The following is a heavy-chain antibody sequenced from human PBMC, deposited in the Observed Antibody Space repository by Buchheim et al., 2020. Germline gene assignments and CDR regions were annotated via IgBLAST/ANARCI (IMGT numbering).Heavy chain of an antibody. CDR1: GFTFSSYA. Sequence: QVQLVESGGGVVQPGRSLRLSCAASGFTFSSYAMHWVRQAPGKGMEWVAVISYDGSNKYYADSVKGRFTISRDNSKNTVYLQMNSLRAEDTAAYYCAREEPYYYYGMDVWGQGTT. D-gene: IGHD1-14*01. CDR2: ISYDGSNK. J-gene: IGHJ6*02. CDR3: AREEPYYYYGMDV. V-gene: IGHV3-30-3*01.